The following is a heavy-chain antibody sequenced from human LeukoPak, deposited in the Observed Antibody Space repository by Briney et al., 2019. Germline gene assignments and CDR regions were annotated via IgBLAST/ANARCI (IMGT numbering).Heavy chain of an antibody. J-gene: IGHJ4*02. CDR1: GYTFTSYG. V-gene: IGHV1-18*01. CDR3: ASSGWYQYYFDY. D-gene: IGHD6-19*01. Sequence: ASVKVSCKASGYTFTSYGISWVRQAPGQGLEWMGWISAHNGNTNYAQKLQGRVTMTTDTSTSTAYMELRSLRSDDTAVYYCASSGWYQYYFDYWGQGTLVTVSS. CDR2: ISAHNGNT.